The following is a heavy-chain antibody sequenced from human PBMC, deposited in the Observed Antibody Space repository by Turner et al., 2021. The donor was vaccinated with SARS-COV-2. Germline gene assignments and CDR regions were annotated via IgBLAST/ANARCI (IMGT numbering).Heavy chain of an antibody. D-gene: IGHD1-1*01. J-gene: IGHJ4*02. V-gene: IGHV3-30-3*01. Sequence: QVQLVESGGGVVQPGRSLRLSCAASGFTFSSDAMHWVRQAPGKGLEWVAVISYDGINKYYADSVKGRFTISRDNSKNTLYLQMNSLRAEDTAVYYCARTDGYNSPFDYWGQGTLVTVSS. CDR1: GFTFSSDA. CDR2: ISYDGINK. CDR3: ARTDGYNSPFDY.